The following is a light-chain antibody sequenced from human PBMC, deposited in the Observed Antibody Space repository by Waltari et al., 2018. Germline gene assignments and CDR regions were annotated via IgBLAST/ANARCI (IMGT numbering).Light chain of an antibody. CDR2: DAS. Sequence: EIVLTQSPATLSLSPGERATLSCRASPRVSTFLAWYQQKPGQAPRLLIYDASNRATGIPARFSGSGSGTDFTLTISSLDPEDFAVYFCQQRSNWPLTFGGGTKVEIK. V-gene: IGKV3-11*01. CDR1: PRVSTF. J-gene: IGKJ4*01. CDR3: QQRSNWPLT.